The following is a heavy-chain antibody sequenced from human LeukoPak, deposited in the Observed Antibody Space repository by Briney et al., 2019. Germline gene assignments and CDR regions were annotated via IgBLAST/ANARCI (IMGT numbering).Heavy chain of an antibody. J-gene: IGHJ4*02. Sequence: GGSLRLSCAASGFTFSSYSMNWVRQAPGKGLEWVANIKEDGSEKNYVDSVKGRFTISRDNTKNSLFLQMNSLRVEDTAVYYCARDAGWNRFDYWGQGTLVTVS. CDR1: GFTFSSYS. CDR3: ARDAGWNRFDY. CDR2: IKEDGSEK. V-gene: IGHV3-7*01. D-gene: IGHD1-1*01.